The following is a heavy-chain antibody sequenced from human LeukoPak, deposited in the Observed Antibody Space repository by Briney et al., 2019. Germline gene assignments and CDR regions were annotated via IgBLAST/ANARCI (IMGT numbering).Heavy chain of an antibody. V-gene: IGHV4-61*02. Sequence: SQTLSLTCTVSGGSISSGSYYWSWIRQPAGKGLEWIGRTYTSGSTNYNPSLKSRVTISVDTSKNQFSLKLSSVTAADTAVYYCARDNTVTTSLGWSDPWGQGTLVTVSS. D-gene: IGHD4-11*01. CDR2: TYTSGST. CDR3: ARDNTVTTSLGWSDP. J-gene: IGHJ5*02. CDR1: GGSISSGSYY.